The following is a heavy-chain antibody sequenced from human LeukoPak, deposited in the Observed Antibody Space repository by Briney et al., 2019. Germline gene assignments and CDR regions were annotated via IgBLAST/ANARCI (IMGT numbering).Heavy chain of an antibody. J-gene: IGHJ4*02. V-gene: IGHV3-23*01. Sequence: GGSLRLSCAASGFTFSSYGMSWVRQAPGKGLEWVSAISGSGGSTYYADSVKGRFTISRDNSKNTLYLQMNSLRAEDTAVYYCAKDRPPYCSSTSCYDSLDYWGQGILVTVSS. CDR1: GFTFSSYG. CDR3: AKDRPPYCSSTSCYDSLDY. D-gene: IGHD2-2*01. CDR2: ISGSGGST.